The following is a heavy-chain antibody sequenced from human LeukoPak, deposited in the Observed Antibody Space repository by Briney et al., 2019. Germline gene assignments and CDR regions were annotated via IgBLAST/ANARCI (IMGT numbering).Heavy chain of an antibody. CDR3: ARGDYEVY. CDR2: ISYDGDNK. D-gene: IGHD4-17*01. Sequence: GTSLRLSCAASGFTFSTYVMHWVRQAPGKGLEWVAYISYDGDNKYYADPVKGRFTVSRDNSKNTLYLQMNSLRPEDTAVYYCARGDYEVYWGQGTQVTVSS. CDR1: GFTFSTYV. V-gene: IGHV3-30*01. J-gene: IGHJ4*02.